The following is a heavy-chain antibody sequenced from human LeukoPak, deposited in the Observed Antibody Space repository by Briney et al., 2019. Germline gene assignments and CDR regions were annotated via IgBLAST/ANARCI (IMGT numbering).Heavy chain of an antibody. CDR1: GYTFTSYD. D-gene: IGHD5-24*01. Sequence: ASVKVSCKASGYTFTSYDINWVRRATGQGLEWMGWMNPNSGNTGYAQKFQGRVTITRNTSISTAYMELSSLRSKDTAVYYCARVRDGYSYYFDYWGQGTLVTVSS. CDR3: ARVRDGYSYYFDY. V-gene: IGHV1-8*03. J-gene: IGHJ4*02. CDR2: MNPNSGNT.